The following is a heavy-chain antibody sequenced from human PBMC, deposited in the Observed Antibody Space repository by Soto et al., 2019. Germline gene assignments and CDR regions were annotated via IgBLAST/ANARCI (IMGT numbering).Heavy chain of an antibody. CDR2: ISFDGHDQ. J-gene: IGHJ4*02. D-gene: IGHD6-19*01. Sequence: QVQLVESGGGVVEPGRSLRLSCAASGFPFSNYGIHWVRQPPGKGLEWMAVISFDGHDQDYADSVKGRFTISRDNSKSTIYLPMNSLRAEDTAVYYCASKQWLAPVWVQRTLGTVSS. CDR3: ASKQWLAPV. CDR1: GFPFSNYG. V-gene: IGHV3-30*03.